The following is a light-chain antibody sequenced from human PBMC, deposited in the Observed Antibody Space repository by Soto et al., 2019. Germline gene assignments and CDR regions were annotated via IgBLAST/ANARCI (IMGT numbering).Light chain of an antibody. J-gene: IGLJ3*02. CDR3: VAWDDSLNGWV. CDR1: SSNIGSNT. V-gene: IGLV1-44*01. Sequence: QSVLNQPPSASGTPGQRVTISCSGSSSNIGSNTVNWYQQLPGTAPKLLIYSNNQLPSGVPDRFSGSKSGTSASLAISGLQSEDEADYYCVAWDDSLNGWVFGGGTKLTVL. CDR2: SNN.